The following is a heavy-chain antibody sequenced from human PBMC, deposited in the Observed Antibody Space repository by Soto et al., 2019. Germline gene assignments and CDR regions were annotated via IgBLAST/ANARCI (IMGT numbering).Heavy chain of an antibody. J-gene: IGHJ4*02. CDR1: GGPFSSYT. CDR3: AREGGLGPSITIFGVVIGFFDY. D-gene: IGHD3-3*01. Sequence: ASLKVSCKSSGGPFSSYTISWVRQAPGQGLEWMGRIIPILGIANYAQKFQGRVTITADKSTSTAYMELSSLRSEDTAVYYCAREGGLGPSITIFGVVIGFFDYWGQGTLVTVSS. CDR2: IIPILGIA. V-gene: IGHV1-69*04.